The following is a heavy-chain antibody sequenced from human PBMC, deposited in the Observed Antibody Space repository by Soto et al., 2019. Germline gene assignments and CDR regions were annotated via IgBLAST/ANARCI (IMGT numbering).Heavy chain of an antibody. CDR2: INVGNGNT. CDR1: GYTFTTYA. Sequence: ASVKVSCKASGYTFTTYAMHWVRQAPGQRLEWMGWINVGNGNTKCSQKFQGRVTITRDTSASTAYMELSSLRSEDTAVYYCARPARAVAGAFDYWGQGTLVTVS. CDR3: ARPARAVAGAFDY. J-gene: IGHJ4*02. V-gene: IGHV1-3*01. D-gene: IGHD6-19*01.